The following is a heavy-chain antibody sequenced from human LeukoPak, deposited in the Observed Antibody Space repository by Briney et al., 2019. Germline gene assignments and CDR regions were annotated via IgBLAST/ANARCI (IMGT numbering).Heavy chain of an antibody. CDR1: GYTFTSYY. J-gene: IGHJ3*02. CDR3: ARVPRYSGSYGAFDI. CDR2: INPSGGST. D-gene: IGHD1-26*01. Sequence: ASVRVSCKASGYTFTSYYMHWVRQAPGQGLEWMGIINPSGGSTSYAQKFQGRVTMTRDTSTSTVYMELSSLRSEDTAVYYCARVPRYSGSYGAFDIWGQGTMVTVSS. V-gene: IGHV1-46*01.